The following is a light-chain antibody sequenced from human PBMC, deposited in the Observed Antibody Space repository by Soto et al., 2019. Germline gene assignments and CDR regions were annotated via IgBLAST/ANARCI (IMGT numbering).Light chain of an antibody. Sequence: EIVLTHSPGTLSLSPGERATLSCRASQSVNNRYVAWYQQKPGQAPRLLIYGASSRATGTPERFSGSGSGKELSVTIRRLEPEDFAVYHCPQYGDSQWTLGQGTKVDIK. J-gene: IGKJ1*01. CDR1: QSVNNRY. CDR3: PQYGDSQWT. V-gene: IGKV3-20*01. CDR2: GAS.